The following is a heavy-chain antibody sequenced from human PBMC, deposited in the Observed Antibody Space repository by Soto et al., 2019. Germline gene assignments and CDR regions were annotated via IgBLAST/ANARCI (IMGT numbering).Heavy chain of an antibody. Sequence: GGSLRLSCEASGFTISGCSMNWVRQAPGKGLEWVSSISSSSSYIYYADSVKGRFTISRDNAKNSLYLQMNSLRAEDTAVYYCARGDYYDTSGPFSDAFDIWGQGTMVTVSS. CDR3: ARGDYYDTSGPFSDAFDI. J-gene: IGHJ3*02. V-gene: IGHV3-21*01. CDR1: GFTISGCS. CDR2: ISSSSSYI. D-gene: IGHD3-22*01.